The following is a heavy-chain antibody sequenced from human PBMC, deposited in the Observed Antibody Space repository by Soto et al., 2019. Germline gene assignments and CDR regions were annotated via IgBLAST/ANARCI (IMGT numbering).Heavy chain of an antibody. J-gene: IGHJ4*01. CDR1: GFTFSSYA. CDR2: ISYDGSNK. V-gene: IGHV3-30-3*01. Sequence: GGSLRLSCAASGFTFSSYAMHWVRQAPGKGLEWVAVISYDGSNKYYADSVKGRFTISRDNSKNTLYLQMNSLRAEDTAVYYCARDLGRGDHTIDYWGHGTLVTVSS. CDR3: ARDLGRGDHTIDY. D-gene: IGHD2-21*02.